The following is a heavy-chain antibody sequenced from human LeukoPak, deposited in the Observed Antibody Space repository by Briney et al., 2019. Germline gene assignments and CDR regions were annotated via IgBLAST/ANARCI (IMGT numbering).Heavy chain of an antibody. J-gene: IGHJ4*02. CDR1: GFSFSSYG. CDR3: VKARDLIEPAAFDY. V-gene: IGHV3-23*01. D-gene: IGHD2-2*01. CDR2: ISGRGGST. Sequence: GGSLRLSCAASGFSFSSYGMSWVRQAPGKGLEWVSVISGRGGSTYYADSVKGRFTISRDNSKNTLYLQMNSLRAEDTAVYYCVKARDLIEPAAFDYWGQGTLVTVSS.